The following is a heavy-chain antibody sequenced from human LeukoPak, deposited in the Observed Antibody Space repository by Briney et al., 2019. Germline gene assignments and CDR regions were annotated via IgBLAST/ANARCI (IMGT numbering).Heavy chain of an antibody. CDR1: GGSISSYY. V-gene: IGHV4-59*01. CDR3: TRGGGGQIPY. J-gene: IGHJ4*02. CDR2: IYYSGST. D-gene: IGHD2-15*01. Sequence: KTSETLSLTCTVSGGSISSYYWSWIRQPPGKGLEWIGYIYYSGSTNYNPSLKSRVTISVDTSKSQFSLKLSSVTAADTAVYYCTRGGGGQIPYWGQGTLVTVSS.